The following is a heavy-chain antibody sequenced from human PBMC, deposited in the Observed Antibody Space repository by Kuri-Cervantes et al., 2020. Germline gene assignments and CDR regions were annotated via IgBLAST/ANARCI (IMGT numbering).Heavy chain of an antibody. D-gene: IGHD2-21*02. CDR3: ARDVSVTASYPYWYFDL. CDR1: GLTFRSYE. CDR2: ISSSSSTI. J-gene: IGHJ2*01. V-gene: IGHV3-48*02. Sequence: GESLKISCAASGLTFRSYEMDWVRQAPGKGLEWVSYISSSSSTIYYADSVKGRFTISRDNAKNSLYLQMNSMRDEDTAVYYCARDVSVTASYPYWYFDLWGRGTLVTVSS.